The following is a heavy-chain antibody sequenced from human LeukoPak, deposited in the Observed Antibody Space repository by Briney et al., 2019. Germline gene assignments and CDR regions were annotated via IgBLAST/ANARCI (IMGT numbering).Heavy chain of an antibody. CDR2: INTNTGNP. Sequence: GASVKVSCKASGYTFTSYAMNWVRQAPGQGREWMGWINTNTGNPTYAQGFTGRVVFSSGTSVSTAYLQISSLRAEDTAVYYSARVAELERHKDYYSMAVSGKGTTVPVSS. CDR1: GYTFTSYA. J-gene: IGHJ6*03. CDR3: ARVAELERHKDYYSMAV. D-gene: IGHD1-1*01. V-gene: IGHV7-4-1*02.